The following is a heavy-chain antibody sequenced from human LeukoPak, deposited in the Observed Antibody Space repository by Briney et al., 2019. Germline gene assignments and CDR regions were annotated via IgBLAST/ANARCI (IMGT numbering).Heavy chain of an antibody. Sequence: PSETLSLTCAVSGDSISNFYWSWIRQPPGKGLEWIGYIYYSGSTNYNPSLKSRVTISVDTSKNQFSLKLSSVTAADTAVYYCVREVVAAASTVDYWGQGTLVIVSS. CDR1: GDSISNFY. D-gene: IGHD6-13*01. J-gene: IGHJ4*02. V-gene: IGHV4-59*01. CDR2: IYYSGST. CDR3: VREVVAAASTVDY.